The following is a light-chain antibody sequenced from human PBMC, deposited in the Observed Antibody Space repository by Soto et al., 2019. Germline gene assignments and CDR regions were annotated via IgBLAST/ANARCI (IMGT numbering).Light chain of an antibody. J-gene: IGKJ2*01. Sequence: MTQSPATLSVSPGERATLSCRASQSVSSNLAWFQQKPGKVPKRLIYAASSLQSGVPSRFSGSGSGTEFTLTISSLQPEDFATYYCLQHNSYPYTFGQGTKLEIK. V-gene: IGKV1-17*03. CDR2: AAS. CDR1: QSVSSN. CDR3: LQHNSYPYT.